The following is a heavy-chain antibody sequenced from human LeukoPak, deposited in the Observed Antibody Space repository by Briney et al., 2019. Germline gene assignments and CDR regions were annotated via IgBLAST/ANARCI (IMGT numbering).Heavy chain of an antibody. J-gene: IGHJ6*03. D-gene: IGHD1-26*01. CDR2: ITSSSSYI. V-gene: IGHV3-21*06. Sequence: PGGSLRLSCAASGFTFTSYNMNWVRQAPGKGLEWVSSITSSSSYIYYADSVKGRFTISRDNAKNSLYLQMDSLRVEDTAVYYCARDPYSGNYGAYYYYYMDVWGKGTTVTISS. CDR1: GFTFTSYN. CDR3: ARDPYSGNYGAYYYYYMDV.